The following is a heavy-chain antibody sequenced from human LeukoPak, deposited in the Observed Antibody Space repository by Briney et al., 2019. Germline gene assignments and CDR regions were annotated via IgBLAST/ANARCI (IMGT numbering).Heavy chain of an antibody. Sequence: GASVKVSCKASGYTFTSYGISWVRQAPGQGLEWMGWISAYNGNTNYAQKLQGRVTMTTDTSTSTAYMELRSLRSDDTAVYYCARDPGYSYGLVISTSARYIDYWGQGTLVTVSS. CDR3: ARDPGYSYGLVISTSARYIDY. V-gene: IGHV1-18*01. CDR1: GYTFTSYG. CDR2: ISAYNGNT. D-gene: IGHD5-18*01. J-gene: IGHJ4*02.